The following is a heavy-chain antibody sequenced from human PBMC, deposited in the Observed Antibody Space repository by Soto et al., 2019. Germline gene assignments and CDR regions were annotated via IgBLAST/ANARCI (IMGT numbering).Heavy chain of an antibody. Sequence: EVQLVESGGGLIQPGGSLRLSCAASGFTVTNKYMTWVRQAPGKGLEWVSVIYSGGSTSYADSVKGQFTISRDNSKNILYLQMNSLRAEDTAVYYCARVDYGDYGWYFDLWGRGTLVTVSS. V-gene: IGHV3-53*01. CDR3: ARVDYGDYGWYFDL. J-gene: IGHJ2*01. CDR1: GFTVTNKY. CDR2: IYSGGST. D-gene: IGHD4-17*01.